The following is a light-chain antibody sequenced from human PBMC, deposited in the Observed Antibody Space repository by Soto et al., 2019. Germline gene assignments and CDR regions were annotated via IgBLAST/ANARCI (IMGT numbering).Light chain of an antibody. CDR3: QKYDPVPQT. CDR1: QGIIDY. CDR2: AAS. V-gene: IGKV1-27*01. Sequence: DIQMTQSPASLSASVGDRVTITCRASQGIIDYVAWFQQKPGQVPNLLIYAASTLVSGVPSRFSGSGSGTDFTLTISSLQPEDVATYYCQKYDPVPQTFGPGTKVEIK. J-gene: IGKJ1*01.